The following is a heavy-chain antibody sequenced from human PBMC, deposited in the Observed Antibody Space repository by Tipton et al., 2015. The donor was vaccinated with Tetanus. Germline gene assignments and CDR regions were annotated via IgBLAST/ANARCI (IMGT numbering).Heavy chain of an antibody. CDR3: AKNKYPNIVLMVYAGTAQDY. CDR2: ISGSGGST. V-gene: IGHV3-23*01. Sequence: SLRLSCAASGFTFSSYAMSWVRQAPGKGLEWVSAISGSGGSTYYADSVKGRFTISRDNSKNTLYLQMNSLRAEDTAVYYCAKNKYPNIVLMVYAGTAQDYWGQGTLVTVSS. J-gene: IGHJ4*02. D-gene: IGHD2-8*01. CDR1: GFTFSSYA.